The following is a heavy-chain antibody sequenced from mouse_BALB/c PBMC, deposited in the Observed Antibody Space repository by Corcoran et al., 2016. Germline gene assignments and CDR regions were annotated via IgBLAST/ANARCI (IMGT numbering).Heavy chain of an antibody. Sequence: EVQLQQSGAELVKPGASVKLSCTASGFNIKDTYMHWVKQRPEQGLEWIGRIDPANGNTKYDPKFQGKATITADTSSKTAYLQLSSLTSEDTAVYYCARSRNFDYWGQGTTLTVSS. CDR2: IDPANGNT. V-gene: IGHV14-3*02. CDR3: ARSRNFDY. J-gene: IGHJ2*01. CDR1: GFNIKDTY.